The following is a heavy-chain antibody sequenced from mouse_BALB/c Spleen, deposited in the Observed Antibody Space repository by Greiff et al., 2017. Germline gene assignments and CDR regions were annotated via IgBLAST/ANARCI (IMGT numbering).Heavy chain of an antibody. Sequence: EVMLVESGGGLVKPGGSLKLSCAASGFTFSDYYMYWVRQTPEKRLEWVATISDGGSYTYYPDSVKGRFTISKDTAKNNLYLQMSSLKSEATAKYSCARSDGSCYAMDYWGQGTSVTVSS. V-gene: IGHV5-4*02. CDR2: ISDGGSYT. CDR1: GFTFSDYY. D-gene: IGHD2-3*01. CDR3: ARSDGSCYAMDY. J-gene: IGHJ4*01.